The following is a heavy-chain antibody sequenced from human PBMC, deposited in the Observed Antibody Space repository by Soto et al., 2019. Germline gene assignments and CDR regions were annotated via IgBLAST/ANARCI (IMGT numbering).Heavy chain of an antibody. V-gene: IGHV3-30*18. D-gene: IGHD3-10*01. CDR2: ISYDGSNK. CDR3: AKDDIWFGES. J-gene: IGHJ5*02. CDR1: GFTFSSYG. Sequence: QVQLVESGGGVVQPGRSLRLSCAASGFTFSSYGMHWVRQAPGKGLEWVAVISYDGSNKYYADSVKGRFTISRDNSKNTLYLQMNNLRAEDTAVYYCAKDDIWFGESWGQGTLVTVSS.